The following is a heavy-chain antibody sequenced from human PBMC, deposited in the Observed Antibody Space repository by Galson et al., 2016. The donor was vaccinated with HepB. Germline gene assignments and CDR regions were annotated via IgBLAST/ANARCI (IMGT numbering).Heavy chain of an antibody. V-gene: IGHV3-53*01. CDR3: AKDVTLGLGSGWYYAAFDV. CDR2: IFTGGST. D-gene: IGHD6-13*01. Sequence: SLRLSCAASGFAVAANYMTWVRQAPGKGLEWVSLIFTGGSTYYADSVRGRFTISRDNSRNTVYLQMHNLRAEDTAVYFFAKDVTLGLGSGWYYAAFDVWGRGTMVTVSS. CDR1: GFAVAANY. J-gene: IGHJ3*01.